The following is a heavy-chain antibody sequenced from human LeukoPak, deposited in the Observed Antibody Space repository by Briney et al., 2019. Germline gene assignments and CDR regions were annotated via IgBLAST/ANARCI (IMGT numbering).Heavy chain of an antibody. CDR1: GFTSTSYG. V-gene: IGHV3-30*18. CDR2: ISYAGSNK. D-gene: IGHD3-10*01. CDR3: AKDIPPANLWFGEWYSYYYYYGMDV. J-gene: IGHJ6*02. Sequence: PGRSLRLSCAASGFTSTSYGMHSVPEAPGKGVGWVAVISYAGSNKSYADSVKGRFTISRDNSKNTLYLQMNSLRAEDTAVYYCAKDIPPANLWFGEWYSYYYYYGMDVWGQGTTVTVSS.